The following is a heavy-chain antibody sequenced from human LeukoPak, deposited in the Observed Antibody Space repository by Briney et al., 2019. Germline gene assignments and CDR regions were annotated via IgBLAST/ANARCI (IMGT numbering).Heavy chain of an antibody. Sequence: SETLSLTCTVSGGSISSYYWSWIRQPPGKGLEWIGYIYYSGSTNYNPSLKRRATISVDTSKNQFSLKLSSVTAADTAVYYCARGAGSPFDYWGQGTLVTVSS. V-gene: IGHV4-59*01. CDR1: GGSISSYY. J-gene: IGHJ4*02. CDR3: ARGAGSPFDY. CDR2: IYYSGST.